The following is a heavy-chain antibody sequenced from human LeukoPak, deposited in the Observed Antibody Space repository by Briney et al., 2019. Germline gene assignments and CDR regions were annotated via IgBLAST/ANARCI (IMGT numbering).Heavy chain of an antibody. CDR3: ARERSYYYGSGSYPDY. J-gene: IGHJ4*02. V-gene: IGHV3-48*01. D-gene: IGHD3-10*01. CDR1: GFTFSSYS. Sequence: PGGSLRLSCAASGFTFSSYSMNWVRQAPGKGLEWVSYISSSSSTIYYADSVKGRFTISRDNAKNSLYLQMNSLRAEDTAVYYCARERSYYYGSGSYPDYWGQGTLVTVSS. CDR2: ISSSSSTI.